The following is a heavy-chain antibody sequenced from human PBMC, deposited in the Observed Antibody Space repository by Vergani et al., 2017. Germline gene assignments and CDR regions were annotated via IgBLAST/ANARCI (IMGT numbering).Heavy chain of an antibody. CDR2: IRSKAYGGTT. V-gene: IGHV3-49*03. CDR3: TRDAVTIWEHIVVVTAAPVCYYYYNCIDV. Sequence: EVQLVESGGGLVQPGRSLRLPCIASGFTFGDYAMSWFRQAPGKGLEWVGFIRSKAYGGTTEYAASVKGRFTIPRDDSKSIAYLQMNSLKTEDTDVYYCTRDAVTIWEHIVVVTAAPVCYYYYNCIDVWGQGTTVTVSS. D-gene: IGHD2-21*02. CDR1: GFTFGDYA. J-gene: IGHJ6*02.